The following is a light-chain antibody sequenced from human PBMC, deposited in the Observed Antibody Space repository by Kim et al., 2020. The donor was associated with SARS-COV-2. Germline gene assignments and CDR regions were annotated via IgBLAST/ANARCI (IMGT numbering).Light chain of an antibody. Sequence: SVGDRVTNTCRASQSISSWLAWYQQKPGKDRKLLIYQASSLESGVPSRFSGSGCGTEFTLTISSLQPDDFASYYCQQYNSYSPLTFGGGTKVDIK. CDR1: QSISSW. CDR2: QAS. CDR3: QQYNSYSPLT. V-gene: IGKV1-5*03. J-gene: IGKJ4*01.